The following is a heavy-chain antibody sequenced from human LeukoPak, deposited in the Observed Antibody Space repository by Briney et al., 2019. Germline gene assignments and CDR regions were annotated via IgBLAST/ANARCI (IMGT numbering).Heavy chain of an antibody. D-gene: IGHD1-1*01. CDR3: ARDPWGYRAGVMDF. CDR2: INTDGTTT. V-gene: IGHV3-74*01. CDR1: GFTFSSYW. Sequence: GGSLRLSCGASGFTFSSYWMHWVRQAPGKGLVWVSRINTDGTTTDHADSVKGRFTISRDNAKNTLNVQMNSLRAEDTAVYFCARDPWGYRAGVMDFWGLGTLVTVSS. J-gene: IGHJ4*02.